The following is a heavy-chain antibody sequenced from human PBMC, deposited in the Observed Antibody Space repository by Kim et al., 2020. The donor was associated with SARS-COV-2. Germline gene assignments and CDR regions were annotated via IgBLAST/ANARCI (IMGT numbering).Heavy chain of an antibody. V-gene: IGHV4-59*13. Sequence: SETLSLTCTVSGGSISSYYWSWIRQPPGKGLEWIGYIYYSGSTNYNPSLKSRVTISVDTSKNQFSLKLSSVTAADTAVYYCARVPCGGDCYNDYWGQGTLVTVSS. D-gene: IGHD2-21*02. CDR2: IYYSGST. CDR3: ARVPCGGDCYNDY. CDR1: GGSISSYY. J-gene: IGHJ4*02.